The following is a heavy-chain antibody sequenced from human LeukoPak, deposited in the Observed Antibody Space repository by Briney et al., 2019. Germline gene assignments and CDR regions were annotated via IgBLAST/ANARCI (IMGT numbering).Heavy chain of an antibody. D-gene: IGHD1-14*01. Sequence: ASVKVSCKASGYTFTGYYMHWVRQAPGQGLEWMGWINPNSGGTNHAQKFQGRVTMTRDTSISTAYMELSRLRSDDTAVYYCARGLVRYYNWFDPWGQGTLVTVSS. J-gene: IGHJ5*02. CDR2: INPNSGGT. CDR3: ARGLVRYYNWFDP. V-gene: IGHV1-2*02. CDR1: GYTFTGYY.